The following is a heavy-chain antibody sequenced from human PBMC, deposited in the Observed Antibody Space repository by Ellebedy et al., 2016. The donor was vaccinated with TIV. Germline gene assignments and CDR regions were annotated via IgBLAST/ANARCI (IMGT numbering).Heavy chain of an antibody. CDR1: GYNFKNFG. CDR2: IMPILGLA. J-gene: IGHJ4*02. Sequence: AASVKVSCKASGYNFKNFGISWVRQAPGQGLEWMGRIMPILGLASYAQNFQGRVTITADKTTSTAYMELSSLRSEDAALYYCATDGGSAEVERRETLSYWGLGTLVTVSS. CDR3: ATDGGSAEVERRETLSY. V-gene: IGHV1-69*04. D-gene: IGHD3-16*01.